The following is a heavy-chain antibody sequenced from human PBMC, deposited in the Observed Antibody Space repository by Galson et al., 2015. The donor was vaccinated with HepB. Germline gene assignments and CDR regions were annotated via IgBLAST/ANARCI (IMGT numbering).Heavy chain of an antibody. Sequence: ETLSLTCTVSGGSVSSASYYWSWIRQTPGKGLEWIGYIYNSGSTNYNPSLKSRVTISVDTPKNQFSLRLNSVTAADTAVYYCARGGNFWSGYWGYFDYWGHGTLVTVSS. CDR3: ARGGNFWSGYWGYFDY. CDR1: GGSVSSASYY. CDR2: IYNSGST. D-gene: IGHD3-3*01. J-gene: IGHJ4*01. V-gene: IGHV4-61*01.